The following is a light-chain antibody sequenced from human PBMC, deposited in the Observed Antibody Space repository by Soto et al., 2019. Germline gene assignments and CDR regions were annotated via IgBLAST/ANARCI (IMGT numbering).Light chain of an antibody. CDR1: QGISSW. V-gene: IGKV1-5*03. Sequence: DIQMTQSPSSVSASVGDRVTITCRASQGISSWLAWYQQKPGKAPKLLIYKASSLEGGVPSRFSGSGSGTEFTLTISSLQPDDFATYYCQQYNSYSWTFGQGTKVDIK. CDR3: QQYNSYSWT. J-gene: IGKJ1*01. CDR2: KAS.